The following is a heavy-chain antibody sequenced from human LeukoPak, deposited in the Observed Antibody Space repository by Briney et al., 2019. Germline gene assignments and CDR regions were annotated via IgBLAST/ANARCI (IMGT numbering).Heavy chain of an antibody. V-gene: IGHV3-74*01. CDR3: AKDPHSGSYLALAYFQH. J-gene: IGHJ1*01. D-gene: IGHD1-26*01. CDR1: EFTFPSYW. Sequence: GGSSRLFYADSEFTFPSYWMLWVRQAHGKGLVSVFRPSSDGCATSYEDCVKGRFTISRDNSKITLYLQMNSLTAEDTAVYYCAKDPHSGSYLALAYFQHWGQGTLVTVSS. CDR2: PSSDGCAT.